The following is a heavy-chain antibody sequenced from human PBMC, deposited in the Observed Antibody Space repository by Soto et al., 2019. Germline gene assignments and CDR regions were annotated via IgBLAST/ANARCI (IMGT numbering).Heavy chain of an antibody. Sequence: QVQLVESGGGVVQPGRFLKLSCAASGFTFSNYAIHWVRQAPGKGLEWVAVIASDGKDKRYADSVKGRFTISRDNSKNTVYLQMNSLRGEDTAVYYCAKDGAIAAADYFFDYWGQGSLVTVSS. CDR2: IASDGKDK. V-gene: IGHV3-30*18. CDR3: AKDGAIAAADYFFDY. CDR1: GFTFSNYA. J-gene: IGHJ4*02. D-gene: IGHD6-13*01.